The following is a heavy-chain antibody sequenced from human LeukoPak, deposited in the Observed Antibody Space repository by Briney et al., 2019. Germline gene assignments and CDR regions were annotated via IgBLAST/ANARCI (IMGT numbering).Heavy chain of an antibody. Sequence: PSETLSLTCTVSGGSISSYYWSWIRQPPGKGLEWIGYIYYSGSTNYNPSLKSRVTISVDTSKNQFSLKLSSVTAADTAGYYCARTKRYCSGGSCYGNWFDPWGQGTLVTVSS. CDR2: IYYSGST. CDR1: GGSISSYY. D-gene: IGHD2-15*01. V-gene: IGHV4-59*01. CDR3: ARTKRYCSGGSCYGNWFDP. J-gene: IGHJ5*02.